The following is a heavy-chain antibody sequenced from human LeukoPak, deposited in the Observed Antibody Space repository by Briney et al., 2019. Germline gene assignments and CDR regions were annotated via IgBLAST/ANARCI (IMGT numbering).Heavy chain of an antibody. J-gene: IGHJ5*02. CDR2: SYYSGNT. D-gene: IGHD5-12*01. V-gene: IGHV4-39*01. CDR1: GVSITHY. CDR3: ARQWDIVATWGRWFDP. Sequence: PSETLSLTCTVSGVSITHYWGWIRQPPGKGLEWIGSSYYSGNTYYNSSLESRVTISVDTSKNQFSLKLTSVTAADTAIYYCARQWDIVATWGRWFDPWGQGILVTVSS.